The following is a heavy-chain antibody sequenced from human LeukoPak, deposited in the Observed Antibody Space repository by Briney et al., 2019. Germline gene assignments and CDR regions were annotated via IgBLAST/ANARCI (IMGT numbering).Heavy chain of an antibody. CDR2: ISSSSSYI. Sequence: GGSLRLSCAASGFTFSSYSMNWVRQAPGKGLEWVSSISSSSSYIYYADSVKGRVTISRDKAKNSLYLQMNSLRAEDTAVYYCAKHRSDYDDSSGYHPFDYWGQGTLVTVSS. CDR1: GFTFSSYS. V-gene: IGHV3-21*01. J-gene: IGHJ4*02. CDR3: AKHRSDYDDSSGYHPFDY. D-gene: IGHD3-22*01.